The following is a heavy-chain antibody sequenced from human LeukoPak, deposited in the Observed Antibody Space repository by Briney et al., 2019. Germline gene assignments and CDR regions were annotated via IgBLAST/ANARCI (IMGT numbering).Heavy chain of an antibody. CDR2: INPSGGST. CDR3: AREGATDDLDY. V-gene: IGHV1-46*01. D-gene: IGHD1-26*01. Sequence: ASVKVSCKASGYTFTSYYMHWVRQAPGQGLEWMGLINPSGGSTSYAQKFQGRVTMTRDMSTSTVYMELSSLRSEDTAVYYCAREGATDDLDYWGQGTLVTVSS. J-gene: IGHJ4*02. CDR1: GYTFTSYY.